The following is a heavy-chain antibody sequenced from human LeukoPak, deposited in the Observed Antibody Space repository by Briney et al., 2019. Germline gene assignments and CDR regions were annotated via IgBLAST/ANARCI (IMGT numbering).Heavy chain of an antibody. CDR1: GGSISSYY. V-gene: IGHV4-59*01. J-gene: IGHJ5*02. CDR2: IYYSGST. D-gene: IGHD3-22*01. Sequence: PSETLSLTCTVSGGSISSYYWSWIRQPPGKGLEWIGYIYYSGSTNYNPSLKSRVTISVDTSKNQFSLKLSSVTAADTAVYYCARGHPHYYYDSSGSFDPWGQGTLVTVSS. CDR3: ARGHPHYYYDSSGSFDP.